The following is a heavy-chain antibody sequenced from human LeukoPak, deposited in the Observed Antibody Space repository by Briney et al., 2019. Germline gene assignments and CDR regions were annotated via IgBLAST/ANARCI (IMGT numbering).Heavy chain of an antibody. Sequence: GGSLRLACAASGFTFSSYGMHWVRQAPGKGLEWVAVIWYDGSNKYYAESVKGRFTISRDNSKNTMYLQMESLRAEDTAVYYCARDRLGVTLFDYWGQGTLVTVSS. CDR1: GFTFSSYG. CDR3: ARDRLGVTLFDY. J-gene: IGHJ4*02. CDR2: IWYDGSNK. D-gene: IGHD2-21*02. V-gene: IGHV3-33*01.